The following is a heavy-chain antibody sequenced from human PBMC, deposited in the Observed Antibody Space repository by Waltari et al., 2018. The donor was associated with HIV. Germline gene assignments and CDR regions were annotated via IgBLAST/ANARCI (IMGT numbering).Heavy chain of an antibody. D-gene: IGHD2-2*01. CDR2: ISDDGTNK. Sequence: HWVRQAPGEVLEWLAVISDDGTNKYYTDSVKDRFIIYKDNSQNTLYLQMFSLRPEDTAVYYCTRASAADLDFWGQGTLVTVSS. J-gene: IGHJ4*02. V-gene: IGHV3-30-3*01. CDR3: TRASAADLDF.